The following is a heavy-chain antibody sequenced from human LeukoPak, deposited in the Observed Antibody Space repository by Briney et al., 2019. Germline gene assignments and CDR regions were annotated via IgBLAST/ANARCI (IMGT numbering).Heavy chain of an antibody. V-gene: IGHV3-23*01. J-gene: IGHJ6*03. CDR2: ISGSGGST. CDR3: AKDGSIAAAPDYYYYYYMDV. Sequence: GGSLRLSCAASGFTFSSYAMSWVRQAPGKGLEWVSAISGSGGSTYYADSVKGRFTISRDNSKNTLYLQMNSLRAEDTAVYYCAKDGSIAAAPDYYYYYYMDVWGKGTTVTISS. D-gene: IGHD6-13*01. CDR1: GFTFSSYA.